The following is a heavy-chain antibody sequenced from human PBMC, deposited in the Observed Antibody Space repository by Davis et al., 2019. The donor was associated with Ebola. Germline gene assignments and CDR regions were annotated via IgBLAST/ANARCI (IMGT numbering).Heavy chain of an antibody. Sequence: GEPLKISCAAPGFTFSDYYMSWIRQAPGKGLEWVSYISSSGSTIYYADSVKGRFTISRDNSNNLLYLQMNSLRAEDTAVYYCAIPDCSGANCYSVYIKNWGQGTLVTVSS. J-gene: IGHJ4*02. CDR2: ISSSGSTI. CDR3: AIPDCSGANCYSVYIKN. V-gene: IGHV3-11*04. CDR1: GFTFSDYY. D-gene: IGHD2-15*01.